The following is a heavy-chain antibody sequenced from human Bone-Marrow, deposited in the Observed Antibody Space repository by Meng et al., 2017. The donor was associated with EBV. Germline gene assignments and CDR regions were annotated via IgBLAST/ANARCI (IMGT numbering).Heavy chain of an antibody. D-gene: IGHD3-10*01. J-gene: IGHJ4*02. CDR1: GYTFTSYV. V-gene: IGHV1-8*01. CDR2: MNPNSGNT. CDR3: ARESGRGYTPDF. Sequence: LVQSGAELMTTASSVKVSGTDSGYTFTSYVINWVRQAPGQGLEWMGWMNPNSGNTGYAQKYQDRVTITADESKSTAYMELSGLRSEDTAVYYCARESGRGYTPDFWGQGTLVTVSS.